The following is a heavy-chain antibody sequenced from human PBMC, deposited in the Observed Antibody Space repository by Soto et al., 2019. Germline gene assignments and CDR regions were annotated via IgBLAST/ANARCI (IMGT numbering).Heavy chain of an antibody. J-gene: IGHJ6*02. Sequence: PSETLSLTCAVYGGSFSGYYWSWIRQPPGKGLEWIGEVNHSGSTNYNPSLKSRVTISVDTSKNQFSLKLSSVTAADTAVYYCARLRGYYYGSGSYYPPYGMDVWGQGTTVNVSS. V-gene: IGHV4-34*01. D-gene: IGHD3-10*01. CDR1: GGSFSGYY. CDR2: VNHSGST. CDR3: ARLRGYYYGSGSYYPPYGMDV.